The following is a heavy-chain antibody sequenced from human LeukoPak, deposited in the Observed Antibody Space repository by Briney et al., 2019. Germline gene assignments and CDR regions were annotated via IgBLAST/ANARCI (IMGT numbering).Heavy chain of an antibody. V-gene: IGHV4-4*07. D-gene: IGHD4-17*01. Sequence: PSETLSLTCTVSGGSISSYYWSWIRQPAGKGLEWIGRIYTSGSTNYNPSLKSRVTMSVDTSKNQFSLKLSSVTAADAAVYYCGRVAVTNSEFDSWGQGTLVTVSS. CDR3: GRVAVTNSEFDS. CDR1: GGSISSYY. CDR2: IYTSGST. J-gene: IGHJ4*02.